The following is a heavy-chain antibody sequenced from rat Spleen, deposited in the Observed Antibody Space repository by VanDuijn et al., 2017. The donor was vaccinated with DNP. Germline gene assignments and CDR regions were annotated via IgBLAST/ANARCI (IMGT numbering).Heavy chain of an antibody. V-gene: IGHV3-3*01. CDR2: VNSAGST. CDR1: GYSITSSYR. Sequence: EVQLQESGPGLVKPSQSLSLTCSVTGYSITSSYRWNWIRKFPGNKLEWMGSVNSAGSTNYNPSLKSRISITRDTSKNQIFLQVNSVTLEDTATYYCARWPGYNPPYAMDAWGQGTSVTVSS. D-gene: IGHD1-4*01. J-gene: IGHJ4*01. CDR3: ARWPGYNPPYAMDA.